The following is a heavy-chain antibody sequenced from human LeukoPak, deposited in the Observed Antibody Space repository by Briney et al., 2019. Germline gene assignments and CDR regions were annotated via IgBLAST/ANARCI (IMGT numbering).Heavy chain of an antibody. Sequence: GSLRLSCAASGFTFSSYWMHWVRQAPGKGLVWVSRINTDGSSTSYADSVKGRFTISRDNAKNTLYLQMNSLRAEDTAVYYCARVRTPSQWGPTSVWGQGTLVTVSS. CDR2: INTDGSST. CDR1: GFTFSSYW. D-gene: IGHD7-27*01. J-gene: IGHJ4*02. V-gene: IGHV3-74*01. CDR3: ARVRTPSQWGPTSV.